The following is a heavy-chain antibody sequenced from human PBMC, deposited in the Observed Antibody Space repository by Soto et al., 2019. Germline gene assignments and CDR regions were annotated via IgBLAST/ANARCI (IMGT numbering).Heavy chain of an antibody. CDR1: GGTFSSYT. CDR3: ARDLYCSGGSCYSFDAFDI. J-gene: IGHJ3*02. V-gene: IGHV1-69*08. D-gene: IGHD2-15*01. Sequence: QVQLVQSGAEVKKHGSSVKVSCKASGGTFSSYTISWVRQAPGQGLEWMGRIIPILGIANYAQKFQGRVTITADKSTSTAYMELGSLRSEDTAVYYCARDLYCSGGSCYSFDAFDIWGQGAMVTVSS. CDR2: IIPILGIA.